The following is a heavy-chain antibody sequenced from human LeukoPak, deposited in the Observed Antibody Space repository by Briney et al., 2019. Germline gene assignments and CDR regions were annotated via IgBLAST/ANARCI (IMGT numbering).Heavy chain of an antibody. J-gene: IGHJ4*02. CDR2: AQGDGTEQ. Sequence: PGGSLRLSCAASGFTFSSYAMSWVRQAPGKGLEWVAAAQGDGTEQYYADSVRGRFTISKDISKNTLFVQMNSLGPDDTAVYYCATGSGYYYDHWGQGTLVTVSS. D-gene: IGHD3-22*01. CDR3: ATGSGYYYDH. CDR1: GFTFSSYA. V-gene: IGHV3-33*08.